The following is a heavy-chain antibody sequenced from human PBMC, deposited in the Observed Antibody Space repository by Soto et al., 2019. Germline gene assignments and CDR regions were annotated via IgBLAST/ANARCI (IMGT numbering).Heavy chain of an antibody. CDR2: IYCSGST. V-gene: IGHV4-59*01. D-gene: IGHD3-10*01. Sequence: SETLSLTCTVSGGSISSYYWSWIRQPPGKGLEWIGYIYCSGSTNYNPSLKSRVTISVDTSKNQFSLKLSSVTAADTAVYYCARVHRLLWFGDLGLYGMDVWGQGTTVTVSS. J-gene: IGHJ6*02. CDR1: GGSISSYY. CDR3: ARVHRLLWFGDLGLYGMDV.